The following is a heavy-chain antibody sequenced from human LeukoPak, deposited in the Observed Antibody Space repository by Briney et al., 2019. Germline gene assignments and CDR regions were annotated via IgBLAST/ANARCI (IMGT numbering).Heavy chain of an antibody. D-gene: IGHD3-22*01. Sequence: SVKVSCKASGGTFSSYAISWVRQAPRQGLEWMGRIIPIFGTANYAQKFQGRVTITTDESTSTAYMELSSLRSEDTAVYYCARVGYYDSSGYPYYFDYWGQGTLVTVSS. J-gene: IGHJ4*02. V-gene: IGHV1-69*05. CDR2: IIPIFGTA. CDR3: ARVGYYDSSGYPYYFDY. CDR1: GGTFSSYA.